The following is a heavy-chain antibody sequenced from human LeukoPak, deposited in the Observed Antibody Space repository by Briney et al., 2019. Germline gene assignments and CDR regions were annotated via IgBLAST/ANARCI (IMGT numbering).Heavy chain of an antibody. Sequence: GGSLRLSCAASGFTFNYYGFHWVRQAPGKGLEWVSAISGSGGSTYYADSVKGRFTISRDNSKNTLYLQMNSLRAEDTAVYYCAKAIYSYVKGPVDYWGQGTLVTVSS. CDR1: GFTFNYYG. CDR2: ISGSGGST. V-gene: IGHV3-23*01. CDR3: AKAIYSYVKGPVDY. D-gene: IGHD5-18*01. J-gene: IGHJ4*02.